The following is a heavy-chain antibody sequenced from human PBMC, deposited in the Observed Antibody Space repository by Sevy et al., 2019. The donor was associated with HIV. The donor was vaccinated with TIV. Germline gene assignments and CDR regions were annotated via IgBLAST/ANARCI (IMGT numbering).Heavy chain of an antibody. V-gene: IGHV3-23*01. Sequence: GGYLRLSCGASGFTFSNYAMSWVRQAPGKGPEWVSGINNGGSTYYADSVKGRFTISRDNSKKMVFLQMNSLRAEDTAVYYCASGDTTMITDLDYWGQGALVIVSS. CDR2: INNGGST. J-gene: IGHJ4*02. CDR3: ASGDTTMITDLDY. CDR1: GFTFSNYA. D-gene: IGHD5-18*01.